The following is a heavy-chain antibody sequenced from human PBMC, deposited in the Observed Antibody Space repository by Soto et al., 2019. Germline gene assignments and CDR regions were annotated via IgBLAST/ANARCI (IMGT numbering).Heavy chain of an antibody. CDR2: IYYSGTT. CDR1: GGSISSYY. CDR3: AASCVGCGGFNYYGMDV. V-gene: IGHV4-31*02. Sequence: LSLTCTVSGGSISSYYWNWIRQHPGKGLEWIGYIYYSGTTYYNPSLKSRVTISVDTSKNQFSLKLSSVTAADTAVYYCAASCVGCGGFNYYGMDVWGQGTTVTVSS. J-gene: IGHJ6*02. D-gene: IGHD2-21*01.